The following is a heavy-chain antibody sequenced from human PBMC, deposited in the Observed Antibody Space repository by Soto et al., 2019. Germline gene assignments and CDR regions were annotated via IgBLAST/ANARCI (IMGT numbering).Heavy chain of an antibody. V-gene: IGHV4-59*08. CDR3: ARHGGLAYYFDY. CDR1: GGSISSYY. J-gene: IGHJ4*02. CDR2: IYYSGST. Sequence: PSETLSLTCTVSGGSISSYYWSWIRQPPGKGLEWIGYIYYSGSTNYNPSLKSRVTISVDTSKNQFSLKLSSVTAADTAVYYCARHGGLAYYFDYWGQGTLVTVSS. D-gene: IGHD2-15*01.